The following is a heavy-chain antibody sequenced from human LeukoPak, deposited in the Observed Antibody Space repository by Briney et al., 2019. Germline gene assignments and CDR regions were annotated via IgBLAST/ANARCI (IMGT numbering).Heavy chain of an antibody. CDR1: GGSISSYY. Sequence: PSETLSLTCTVSGGSISSYYWSWIRQPPGKGLEWIGYIYYSGSTNYNPSLKSRVTISVDTSKNQFSLKLSSVTAADTAVYYCARENSSSYRAFDIWGQGTMVTVSS. V-gene: IGHV4-59*12. D-gene: IGHD6-13*01. CDR3: ARENSSSYRAFDI. CDR2: IYYSGST. J-gene: IGHJ3*02.